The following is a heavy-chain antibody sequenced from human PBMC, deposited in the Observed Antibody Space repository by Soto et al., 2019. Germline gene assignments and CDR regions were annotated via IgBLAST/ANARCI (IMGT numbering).Heavy chain of an antibody. D-gene: IGHD1-26*01. CDR2: RYKDGAT. CDR1: GFSVNAYY. Sequence: RRLSCAASGFSVNAYYMYCVRQAPRKGLESVSFRYKDGATYYADSVRCLFTISRDNSKNTLFLQMNNVTADDTAVYFCARDNGGSYRTGSFDXWAQGTLVTVSX. V-gene: IGHV3-53*01. CDR3: ARDNGGSYRTGSFDX. J-gene: IGHJ4*02.